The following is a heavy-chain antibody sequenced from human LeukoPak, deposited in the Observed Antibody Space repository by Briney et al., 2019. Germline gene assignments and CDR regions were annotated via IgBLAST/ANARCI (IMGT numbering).Heavy chain of an antibody. J-gene: IGHJ4*02. Sequence: GASVKVSCKASGYTFTGYYMHWVRQAPGQGLEWMGWINPNSGGTNYAQKFQGRVTMTRDTSISTAYMELSRLRSDDTAVYYCARDEKTKRGVIPYWGQGTLVTVSS. CDR2: INPNSGGT. V-gene: IGHV1-2*02. D-gene: IGHD3-16*02. CDR3: ARDEKTKRGVIPY. CDR1: GYTFTGYY.